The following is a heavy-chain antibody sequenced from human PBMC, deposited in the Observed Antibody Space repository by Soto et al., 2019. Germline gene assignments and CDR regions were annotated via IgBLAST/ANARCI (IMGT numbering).Heavy chain of an antibody. CDR3: ARDASSGWYPDYYYGMDV. Sequence: VGSLRLSCAASGFTFGSYGMHWVRQAPGKGLEWVAVIWYDGSNKYYADSVKGRFTISRDNSKNTLYLQMNSLRAEDTAVYYCARDASSGWYPDYYYGMDVWGQGTTVTVSS. J-gene: IGHJ6*02. V-gene: IGHV3-33*01. CDR1: GFTFGSYG. CDR2: IWYDGSNK. D-gene: IGHD6-19*01.